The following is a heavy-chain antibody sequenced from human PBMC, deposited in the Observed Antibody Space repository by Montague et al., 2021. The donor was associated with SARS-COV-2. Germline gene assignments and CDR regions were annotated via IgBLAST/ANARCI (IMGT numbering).Heavy chain of an antibody. CDR1: GGSFSGYF. CDR3: ASERGRGVDYFDP. J-gene: IGHJ5*02. V-gene: IGHV4-34*01. CDR2: INHGGTA. D-gene: IGHD4-11*01. Sequence: SETLSLTCAVYGGSFSGYFWSWIRQTPGRGLEWIGEINHGGTADYNPSLKSRVTLSVDTSKAQFSLILTSVTAADTAVYYCASERGRGVDYFDPWGQGTLVTVSS.